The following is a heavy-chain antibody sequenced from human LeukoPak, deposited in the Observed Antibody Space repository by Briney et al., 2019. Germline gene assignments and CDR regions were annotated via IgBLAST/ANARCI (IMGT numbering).Heavy chain of an antibody. CDR2: MNPNSGNT. V-gene: IGHV1-8*01. J-gene: IGHJ6*02. CDR3: ARGEYQLLYYYYYGMDV. CDR1: GYTFTSYD. D-gene: IGHD2-2*01. Sequence: GASVKVSCKASGYTFTSYDINWVRQATGQGLEWLGWMNPNSGNTVYAQKFQGRVTMTRNTSISTAYMELSSLRSEDTAVYYCARGEYQLLYYYYYGMDVWGQGTTVTVSS.